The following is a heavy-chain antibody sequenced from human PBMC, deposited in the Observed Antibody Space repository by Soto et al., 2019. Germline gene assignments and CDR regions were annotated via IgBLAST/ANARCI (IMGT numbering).Heavy chain of an antibody. Sequence: QVQLVQSGGEVKKPGASVKVPCKTSGYSFTTYGITGARQAPGQGLEWMGWISGYNGNTHFAQKFQGRGSMTTDTSTSTAYMELRSLRSDDTAVYYCAREGPAPYYYYGMDVWGQGTTVTVSS. CDR2: ISGYNGNT. CDR1: GYSFTTYG. V-gene: IGHV1-18*01. CDR3: AREGPAPYYYYGMDV. J-gene: IGHJ6*02.